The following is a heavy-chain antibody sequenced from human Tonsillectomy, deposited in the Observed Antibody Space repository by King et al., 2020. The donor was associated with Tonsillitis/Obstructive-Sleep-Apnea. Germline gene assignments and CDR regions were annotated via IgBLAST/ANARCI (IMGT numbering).Heavy chain of an antibody. J-gene: IGHJ6*03. CDR2: ISGSGDST. CDR3: AKAGYDFWSGTKYYYYSIYV. V-gene: IGHV3-23*04. CDR1: GFTFSNYA. D-gene: IGHD3-3*01. Sequence: QLVQSGGGLVQPGGSLRLSCAASGFTFSNYAMSWVRQAPGKGLEWLSGISGSGDSTYYADSVKGRFTISRDNSKNTLYLQMNSLRAEDTAVYYCAKAGYDFWSGTKYYYYSIYVWGKGTTVTVAS.